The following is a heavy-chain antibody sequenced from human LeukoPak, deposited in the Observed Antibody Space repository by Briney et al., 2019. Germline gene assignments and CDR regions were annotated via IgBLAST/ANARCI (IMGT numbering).Heavy chain of an antibody. Sequence: ASVKVSCKASGYSFTTYAMNWVRQAPGQGLEWMGWINTNTGNPTYAQGFTGRFVFSLDTSVSTAYLQISSLKADDTAVYYCARANLWFGELGWIDPWGQGTLDTVSS. CDR3: ARANLWFGELGWIDP. J-gene: IGHJ5*02. CDR2: INTNTGNP. CDR1: GYSFTTYA. V-gene: IGHV7-4-1*02. D-gene: IGHD3-10*01.